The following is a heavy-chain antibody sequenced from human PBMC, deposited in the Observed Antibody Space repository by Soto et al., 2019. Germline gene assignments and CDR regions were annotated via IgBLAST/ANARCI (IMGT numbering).Heavy chain of an antibody. CDR2: INPSGGST. CDR3: ARGKDYYDSSGYYRDEDPGPYNWFDP. V-gene: IGHV1-46*01. J-gene: IGHJ5*02. CDR1: GYTFTSYY. D-gene: IGHD3-22*01. Sequence: GASVKVSCKASGYTFTSYYMHWVRQAPGQGLEWMGIINPSGGSTSYAQKFQGRVTITRDASTSTAYMELSSLRSEDTAVYYCARGKDYYDSSGYYRDEDPGPYNWFDPWGQGTLVTVSS.